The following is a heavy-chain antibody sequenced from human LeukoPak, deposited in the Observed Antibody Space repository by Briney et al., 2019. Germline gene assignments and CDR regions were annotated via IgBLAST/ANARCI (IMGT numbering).Heavy chain of an antibody. J-gene: IGHJ4*02. Sequence: PSETLSLTCTVSGCSIRSYYWSWIRQPPGKGLEWMGYIYYSGRTKYHPSLKSRVTMSVDTSTNPSSLNVSCVTAADTAVYYCTRVRPYSSGWGVENWGPRTLVTVS. CDR2: IYYSGRT. CDR1: GCSIRSYY. D-gene: IGHD6-19*01. V-gene: IGHV4-59*01. CDR3: TRVRPYSSGWGVEN.